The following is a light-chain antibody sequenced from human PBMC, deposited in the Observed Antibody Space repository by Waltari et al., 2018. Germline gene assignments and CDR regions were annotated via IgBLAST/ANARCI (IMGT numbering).Light chain of an antibody. CDR2: WAS. V-gene: IGKV4-1*01. J-gene: IGKJ2*01. Sequence: DIVMTQSPDFLAVSLGERATINCKSSQNILYSSNSKNYLAWYQHNPGQPPKLLIYWASTRESGVPERFSGSGSETDFTLTISSLQAEDVAVYYCQQYYSIPYTFGQGTKLEIK. CDR3: QQYYSIPYT. CDR1: QNILYSSNSKNY.